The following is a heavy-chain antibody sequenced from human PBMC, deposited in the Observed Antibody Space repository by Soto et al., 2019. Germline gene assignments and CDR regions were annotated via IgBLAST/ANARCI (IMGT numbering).Heavy chain of an antibody. CDR2: ISYDGSNK. V-gene: IGHV3-30*18. CDR1: GFTFSSYG. D-gene: IGHD1-7*01. Sequence: GGSLRLSCAASGFTFSSYGMHWVRQAPGKGLEWVAVISYDGSNKYYADSVKGRFTISRDNSKNTLYLQMNSLRAEDTAVYYCANSLVTPWNWFDYWGQGTLVTVSS. J-gene: IGHJ4*02. CDR3: ANSLVTPWNWFDY.